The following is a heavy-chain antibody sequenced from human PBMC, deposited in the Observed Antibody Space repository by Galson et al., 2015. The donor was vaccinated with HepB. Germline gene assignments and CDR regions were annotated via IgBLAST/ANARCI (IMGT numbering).Heavy chain of an antibody. CDR3: ARDGRDGYNSDLPYFDY. CDR1: GFTFSSYS. CDR2: ISSSSSYI. Sequence: SLRLSCAASGFTFSSYSMNWVRQAPGKGLEWVSSISSSSSYIYYADSVKGRFTISRDNAKNSLYLQMNSLRAEDTAVYYCARDGRDGYNSDLPYFDYWGQGTLVTVSS. V-gene: IGHV3-21*01. D-gene: IGHD5-24*01. J-gene: IGHJ4*02.